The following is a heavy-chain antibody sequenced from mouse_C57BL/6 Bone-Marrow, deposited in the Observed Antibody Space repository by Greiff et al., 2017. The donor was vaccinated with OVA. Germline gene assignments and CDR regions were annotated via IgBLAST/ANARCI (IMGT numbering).Heavy chain of an antibody. CDR1: GYSITSGYY. CDR2: ISYDGSN. D-gene: IGHD1-1*01. Sequence: EVQRVESGPGLVKPSQSLSLTCSVTGYSITSGYYWNWIRQFPGNKLEWMGYISYDGSNNYNPSLKNRISITRDTSKNQFFLKLNSVTTEDTATYYCARGGGLLRRAWFAYWGQGTLVTVSA. J-gene: IGHJ3*01. CDR3: ARGGGLLRRAWFAY. V-gene: IGHV3-6*01.